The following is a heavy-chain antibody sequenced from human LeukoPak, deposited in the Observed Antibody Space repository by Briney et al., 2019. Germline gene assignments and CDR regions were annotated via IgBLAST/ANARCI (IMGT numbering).Heavy chain of an antibody. CDR2: ISGSGGST. V-gene: IGHV3-23*01. CDR3: AKDEDYYDSSGYYYPDY. CDR1: GFTFSSYW. Sequence: GGSLRLSCAASGFTFSSYWMSWVRQAPGKGLEWVSAISGSGGSTYHADSVKGRFTISRDNSKNTLYLQMNSLRAEDTAVYYCAKDEDYYDSSGYYYPDYWGQGTLVTVSS. D-gene: IGHD3-22*01. J-gene: IGHJ4*02.